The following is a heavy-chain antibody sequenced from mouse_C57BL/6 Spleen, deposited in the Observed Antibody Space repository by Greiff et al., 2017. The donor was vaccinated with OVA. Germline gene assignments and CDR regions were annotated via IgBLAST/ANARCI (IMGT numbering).Heavy chain of an antibody. CDR1: GYTFTSYW. V-gene: IGHV1-69*01. Sequence: VQLQQSGAELVMPGASVKLSCKASGYTFTSYWMHWVKQRPGQGLEWIGEIDPSDSYTNYNQKFKGKSTLTVDKSSSTAYMQLSSLTSEDSAVYYCARPRYGYGFAYWGQGTLVTVSA. J-gene: IGHJ3*01. CDR3: ARPRYGYGFAY. D-gene: IGHD1-1*01. CDR2: IDPSDSYT.